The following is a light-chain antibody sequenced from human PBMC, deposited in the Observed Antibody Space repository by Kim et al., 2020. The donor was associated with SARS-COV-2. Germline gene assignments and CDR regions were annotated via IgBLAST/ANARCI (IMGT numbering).Light chain of an antibody. V-gene: IGLV3-19*01. Sequence: VALGQTVRITCQENSLRSYYASWYQQKPGQAPVLVIYGKNNRPSGIPDRFSGSSSGNTASLTITGAQAEDEADYYCNSRDSSGNHPFGGGTQLTVL. J-gene: IGLJ2*01. CDR2: GKN. CDR3: NSRDSSGNHP. CDR1: SLRSYY.